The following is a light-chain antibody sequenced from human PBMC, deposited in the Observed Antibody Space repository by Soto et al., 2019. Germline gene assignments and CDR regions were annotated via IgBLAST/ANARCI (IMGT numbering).Light chain of an antibody. V-gene: IGKV3-15*01. CDR1: QSVSNN. CDR2: DAS. CDR3: QQYNDWPPFT. J-gene: IGKJ3*01. Sequence: EVVMTQSPATLSVSPGDRATLSCRASQSVSNNLAWYQQKPGQAPRLLIYDASTRANGVTPRFSGSGSGTDFTLTISSLQSEDFALYYCQQYNDWPPFTFGPGTRVDVK.